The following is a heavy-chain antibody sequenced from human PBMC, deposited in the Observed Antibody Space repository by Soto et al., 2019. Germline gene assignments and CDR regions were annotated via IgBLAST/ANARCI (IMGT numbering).Heavy chain of an antibody. D-gene: IGHD6-19*01. CDR1: VWSFSIGSFH. CDR3: ARIGGWYDIDF. CDR2: IFYNGTA. Sequence: SETLSITGSVSVWSFSIGSFHWSWIRQPPGKGLQFIGSIFYNGTANYSPSLKNRVSISIDTSQSQFFLQLIFVAAADTAVYYCARIGGWYDIDFWGQGSLVTVSS. V-gene: IGHV4-61*01. J-gene: IGHJ4*02.